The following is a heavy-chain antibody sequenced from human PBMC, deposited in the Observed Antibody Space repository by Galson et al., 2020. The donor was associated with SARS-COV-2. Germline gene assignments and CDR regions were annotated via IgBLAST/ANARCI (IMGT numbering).Heavy chain of an antibody. D-gene: IGHD2-2*01. CDR3: AKEVIDCSSTSCYEGWVYYYYGMDV. Sequence: GGSLRLSCAASGFTFSSYGMHWVRQAPGKGLEWVAVISYDGSNKYYADSVKGRFTISRDNSKNTLYLQMNSLRAEDTAVYYCAKEVIDCSSTSCYEGWVYYYYGMDVWGQGTTVTVSS. J-gene: IGHJ6*02. CDR1: GFTFSSYG. CDR2: ISYDGSNK. V-gene: IGHV3-30*18.